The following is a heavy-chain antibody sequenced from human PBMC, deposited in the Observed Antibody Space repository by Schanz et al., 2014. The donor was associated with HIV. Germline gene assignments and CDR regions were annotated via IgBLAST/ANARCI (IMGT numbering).Heavy chain of an antibody. CDR3: AKVARWDYYGMDV. Sequence: QVQLVESGGDLVKPRGSLRLSCAASGFTFSDYCMGWVRQAPGKGLGWVSGIRRDGSSTSYADSVKGRFTISRDNAKNSLYLQMNSLRAEDTAVYYCAKVARWDYYGMDVWGQGTTVTVSS. CDR2: IRRDGSST. J-gene: IGHJ6*02. V-gene: IGHV3-11*06. CDR1: GFTFSDYC.